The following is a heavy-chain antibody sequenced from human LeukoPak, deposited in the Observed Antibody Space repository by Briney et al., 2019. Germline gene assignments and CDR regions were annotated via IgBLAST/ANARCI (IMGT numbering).Heavy chain of an antibody. J-gene: IGHJ2*01. CDR2: IIPIFGTA. V-gene: IGHV1-69*06. CDR3: ARSQPLAYFDL. Sequence: SVTVSCKASGGSFNRYAIMWVRQAPGQGLEGMGGIIPIFGTANYAQKFQGRVTITADKSTNTAYMELSSLRSEDTAVYYCARSQPLAYFDLWGRGTLVTVSS. CDR1: GGSFNRYA.